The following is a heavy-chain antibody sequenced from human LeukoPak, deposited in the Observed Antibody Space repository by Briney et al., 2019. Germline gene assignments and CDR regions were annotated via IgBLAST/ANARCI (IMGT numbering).Heavy chain of an antibody. Sequence: GGSLRLSCAASGFTFSSYAMHWVRQAPGKGLEWVAVISYDGSNKYYADSVKGRFTFSRDNSKNTLYLQMNSLRAEDTAVYYCARAGGEAYYDFWSGYSDNWFDPWGQGTLVTVSS. CDR2: ISYDGSNK. J-gene: IGHJ5*02. D-gene: IGHD3-3*01. V-gene: IGHV3-30*01. CDR1: GFTFSSYA. CDR3: ARAGGEAYYDFWSGYSDNWFDP.